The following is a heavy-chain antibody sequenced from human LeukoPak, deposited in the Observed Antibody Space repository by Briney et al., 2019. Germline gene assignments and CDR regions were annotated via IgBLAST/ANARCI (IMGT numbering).Heavy chain of an antibody. J-gene: IGHJ4*02. CDR2: IYHSGTT. CDR3: ASARENYDILTGYYKGGSFDY. CDR1: GGSITSSNW. D-gene: IGHD3-9*01. V-gene: IGHV4-4*02. Sequence: SETLSLTCAVSGGSITSSNWWTWVRQPPGKGLEWVGEIYHSGTTNYNPSLKSRVTKSVDKSRTQFSLRLSSVTAADTAVYYCASARENYDILTGYYKGGSFDYWGQGTLVTVSS.